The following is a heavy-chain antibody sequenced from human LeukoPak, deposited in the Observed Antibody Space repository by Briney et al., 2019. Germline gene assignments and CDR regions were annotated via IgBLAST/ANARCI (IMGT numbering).Heavy chain of an antibody. J-gene: IGHJ5*02. Sequence: PSETLSLTCTVSGGSISSSSYYWGWIRQPPGKGLEWIGSIYYSGSTYYNPSLKSRVTISVDTSKNQFSLKLSSVTAADTAVYYCARQGYGDYVPGGWFDPWGQGTLVTVSS. CDR2: IYYSGST. CDR1: GGSISSSSYY. V-gene: IGHV4-39*01. CDR3: ARQGYGDYVPGGWFDP. D-gene: IGHD4-17*01.